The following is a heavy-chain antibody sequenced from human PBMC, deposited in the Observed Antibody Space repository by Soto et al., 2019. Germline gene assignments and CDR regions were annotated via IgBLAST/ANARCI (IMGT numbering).Heavy chain of an antibody. CDR1: GFSLSPYW. CDR3: ARDLGGLDY. V-gene: IGHV3-74*03. CDR2: LSSDGFVA. Sequence: WGSVRLSCAASGFSLSPYWMHWVRQVPGRGLEWVARLSSDGFVAAYADSVKGRFFISRDIARNTLSLQMNSLRADDTAVYYCARDLGGLDYWGRGNSVTFSA. J-gene: IGHJ4*02. D-gene: IGHD3-16*01.